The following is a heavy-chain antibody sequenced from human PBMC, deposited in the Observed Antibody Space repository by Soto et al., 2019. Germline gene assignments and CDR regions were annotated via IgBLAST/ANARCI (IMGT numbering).Heavy chain of an antibody. CDR2: ISADNGNT. CDR3: ARCIQQDYYYGMDV. V-gene: IGHV1-18*01. Sequence: QAQLVQSGAEVKKPGASVKVSCKASGYTFYSHSISWVRQDPGQGLEWMGRISADNGNTKYAQKFRGRVTMTTDTSTSTVYMELRNLRSDDTAVYYCARCIQQDYYYGMDVWGQGTTVTVSS. D-gene: IGHD5-18*01. J-gene: IGHJ6*02. CDR1: GYTFYSHS.